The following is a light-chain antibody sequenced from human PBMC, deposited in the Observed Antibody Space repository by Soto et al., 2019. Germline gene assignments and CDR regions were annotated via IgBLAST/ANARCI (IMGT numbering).Light chain of an antibody. CDR1: SGDVGGYNY. J-gene: IGLJ2*01. V-gene: IGLV2-14*03. CDR2: DVR. Sequence: QSALTQPASVSGSPGQSITISCTGTSGDVGGYNYISWYQQHPGKAPKFIIYDVRNRPSGVSNRFSGSRSGNTASLTISGLQAEAEADYYCSSYTSSNTVIFGGGTKLTVL. CDR3: SSYTSSNTVI.